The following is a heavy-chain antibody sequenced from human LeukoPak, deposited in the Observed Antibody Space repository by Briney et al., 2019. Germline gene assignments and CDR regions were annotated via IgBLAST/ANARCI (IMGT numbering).Heavy chain of an antibody. CDR2: IYTSGST. V-gene: IGHV4-61*02. Sequence: PSQTLSLTCTVSGGSISSGSYYWSWIRQPAGKRLEWSGRIYTSGSTNYNPSLRSRVTISVDTSKNQFPLKLSSATAPDTAVYYCARDVAVAGTLLDYWGQGTLVTVSS. J-gene: IGHJ4*02. D-gene: IGHD6-19*01. CDR3: ARDVAVAGTLLDY. CDR1: GGSISSGSYY.